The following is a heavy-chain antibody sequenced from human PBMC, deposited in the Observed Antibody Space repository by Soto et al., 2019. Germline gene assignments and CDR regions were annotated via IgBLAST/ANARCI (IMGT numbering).Heavy chain of an antibody. CDR2: IYSGGST. J-gene: IGHJ6*02. CDR1: GFTVSSNY. D-gene: IGHD3-9*01. V-gene: IGHV3-53*01. Sequence: PGGPLSLSCAASGFTVSSNYMSWVHQAPGKGLDWVSVIYSGGSTYYADSLKGRFNISRDNCKNTLYLQMNSLRAEDTAVYYCARETGYYNSNYYYGMDVSGQGTTVTVSS. CDR3: ARETGYYNSNYYYGMDV.